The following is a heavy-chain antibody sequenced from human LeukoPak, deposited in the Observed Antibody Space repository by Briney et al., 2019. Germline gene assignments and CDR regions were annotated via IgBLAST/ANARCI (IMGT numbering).Heavy chain of an antibody. V-gene: IGHV1-2*02. CDR2: INPNSGGT. CDR1: GYTFTGYY. D-gene: IGHD3-22*01. Sequence: ASVTVSCKASGYTFTGYYMHWVRQAPGQGLEWMGWINPNSGGTNYAQKFQGRVTMTRDTSISTAYMELSRLRSDDTAVYYCARGLMDYYDSSGYSDYWGQGTLVTVSS. CDR3: ARGLMDYYDSSGYSDY. J-gene: IGHJ4*02.